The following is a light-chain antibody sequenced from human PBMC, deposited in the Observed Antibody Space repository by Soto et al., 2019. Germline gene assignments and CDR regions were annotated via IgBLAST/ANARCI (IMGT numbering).Light chain of an antibody. CDR2: DIR. CDR1: SSDVGGYKY. J-gene: IGLJ1*01. Sequence: QSALTQPASVSGSPGQSITISCTGTSSDVGGYKYVSWYQQHPGKAPKLMIYDIRNLPSGVSNRFSGSKSGNTASLTISGLQAEDEADYYCSSYTSSSTRVFGTGTQLTVL. V-gene: IGLV2-14*03. CDR3: SSYTSSSTRV.